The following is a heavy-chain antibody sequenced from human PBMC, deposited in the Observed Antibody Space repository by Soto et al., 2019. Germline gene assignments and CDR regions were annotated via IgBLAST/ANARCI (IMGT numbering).Heavy chain of an antibody. CDR3: ARVSDCSGRCHSNWFDP. V-gene: IGHV4-31*03. D-gene: IGHD2-15*01. CDR2: IHHSGST. J-gene: IGHJ5*02. CDR1: GGSISSAGYY. Sequence: QVQLQESGPGLVKPSQTLSLTCTVSGGSISSAGYYWSWIRQHPGKGLEWIGYIHHSGSTYYNPSLTSRVTISVDTSKNQFSLKLTSVTAADTAGYYCARVSDCSGRCHSNWFDPWGQGTLVTVSS.